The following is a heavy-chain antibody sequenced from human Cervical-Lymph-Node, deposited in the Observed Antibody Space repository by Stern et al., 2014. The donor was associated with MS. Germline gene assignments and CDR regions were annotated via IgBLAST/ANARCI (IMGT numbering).Heavy chain of an antibody. D-gene: IGHD3-16*01. V-gene: IGHV3-74*01. Sequence: EVQLVESGGELVQPGGSLRLSWVASGFTFSHYWMQWVRQAPGKGLVWDSHITSDRSTTTCAVSVKGRFTVSRGNAKNTLYLQMDSLRAEYTAVYFCARDNYGTDYWGQGTLVTVSS. CDR1: GFTFSHYW. CDR2: ITSDRSTT. J-gene: IGHJ4*02. CDR3: ARDNYGTDY.